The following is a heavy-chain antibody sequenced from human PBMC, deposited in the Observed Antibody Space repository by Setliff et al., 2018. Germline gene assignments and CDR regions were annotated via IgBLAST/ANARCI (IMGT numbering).Heavy chain of an antibody. CDR1: GFSLSTTGVG. D-gene: IGHD3-22*01. J-gene: IGHJ3*02. CDR3: VRLVVTKLNAFDI. Sequence: ASGPTLVNPTQTLTLTCTFSGFSLSTTGVGVGWIRQPPGKALEWLALIYWDDDKHHSPSLKNRLTITKDTSKDQVVLTMSNMDPVDAATYYCVRLVVTKLNAFDIWGQGTMVTVSS. CDR2: IYWDDDK. V-gene: IGHV2-5*02.